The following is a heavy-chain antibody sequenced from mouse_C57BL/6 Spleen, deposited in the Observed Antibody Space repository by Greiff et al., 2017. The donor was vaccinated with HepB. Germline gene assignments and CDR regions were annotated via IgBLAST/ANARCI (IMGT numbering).Heavy chain of an antibody. CDR2: IYPGNGDT. Sequence: QVQLQQSGAELVRPGASVKMSCKASGYTFTSYNMHWVKQTPRQGLEWIGAIYPGNGDTSYNQKFKGKATLTVDKSSSTAYMQLSSLTSEDSTVYFCAGGYDDTTPMDYWGQGTSVTVSS. CDR3: AGGYDDTTPMDY. V-gene: IGHV1-12*01. CDR1: GYTFTSYN. J-gene: IGHJ4*01. D-gene: IGHD2-2*01.